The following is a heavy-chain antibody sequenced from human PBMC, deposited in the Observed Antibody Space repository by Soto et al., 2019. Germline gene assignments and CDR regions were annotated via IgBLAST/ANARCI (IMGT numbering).Heavy chain of an antibody. CDR1: GFTFSSYS. CDR3: ARDGRYGDYYFDY. D-gene: IGHD4-17*01. CDR2: ISSSSSTI. V-gene: IGHV3-48*02. Sequence: GGSLRLSCAASGFTFSSYSMNWVRQAPGKGLEWVSYISSSSSTIYYADSVKGRFTISRDNAKNSLSLQMNSLRDEDTAVYYCARDGRYGDYYFDYWGQGTLVTVSS. J-gene: IGHJ4*02.